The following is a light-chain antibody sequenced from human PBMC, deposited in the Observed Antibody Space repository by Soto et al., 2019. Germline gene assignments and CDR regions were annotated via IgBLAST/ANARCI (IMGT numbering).Light chain of an antibody. V-gene: IGKV3-15*01. CDR1: QSVSSK. J-gene: IGKJ4*01. CDR2: GAS. Sequence: ETVMTQSPATLSLSPGERATLSCRASQSVSSKLVWYQQKPGQAPRFLIYGASTRATGIPARFRGSGCGTEFTLTIDSLQSEDFAVYYCQQYNDWPPAFGGGTKVEIK. CDR3: QQYNDWPPA.